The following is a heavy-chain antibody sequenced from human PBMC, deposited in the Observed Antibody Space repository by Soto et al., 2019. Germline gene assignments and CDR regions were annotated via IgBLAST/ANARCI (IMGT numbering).Heavy chain of an antibody. J-gene: IGHJ4*02. V-gene: IGHV4-31*03. D-gene: IGHD2-21*02. CDR3: ARVSHSGGYYYPDY. Sequence: SETLSLTCTVSGDSITSGGYYWSWIRQHPGKGLEWIGYIYYSGNTYYNPSLKSRVTISVGTSENQFSLKLSSVTAADTAVYYCARVSHSGGYYYPDYWGQGTLVTVSS. CDR2: IYYSGNT. CDR1: GDSITSGGYY.